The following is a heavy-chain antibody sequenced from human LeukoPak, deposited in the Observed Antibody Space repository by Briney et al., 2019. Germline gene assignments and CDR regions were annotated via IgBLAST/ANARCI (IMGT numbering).Heavy chain of an antibody. CDR3: ARDLLSSGSYYDFDY. D-gene: IGHD1-26*01. CDR2: ISSSSSTI. Sequence: PGGSLGLSCAASGFTFSSYSMNWVRQAPGKGLEWVSYISSSSSTIYYADSVKGRFTISRDNAKNSLYLQMNSLRAEDTAVYYCARDLLSSGSYYDFDYWGQGTLVTVSS. CDR1: GFTFSSYS. J-gene: IGHJ4*02. V-gene: IGHV3-48*01.